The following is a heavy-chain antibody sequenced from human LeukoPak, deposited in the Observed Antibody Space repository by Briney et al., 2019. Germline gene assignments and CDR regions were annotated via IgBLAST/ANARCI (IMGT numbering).Heavy chain of an antibody. Sequence: ASVKGSCKASGYTFTRYDINWVRQATGQGLEWMGWMNPKRGNTGYAQKFQSRVTITRNTSISTAYMELSSLRSEDTAVYYCARGAASFGELYYYYYYYYMDVWGKGTTVTVSS. CDR1: GYTFTRYD. D-gene: IGHD3-10*01. J-gene: IGHJ6*03. CDR2: MNPKRGNT. V-gene: IGHV1-8*03. CDR3: ARGAASFGELYYYYYYYYMDV.